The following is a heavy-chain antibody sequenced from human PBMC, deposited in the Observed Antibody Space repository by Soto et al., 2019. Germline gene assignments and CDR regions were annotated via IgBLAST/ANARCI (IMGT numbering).Heavy chain of an antibody. CDR2: IWSDGNNR. CDR3: VRGDNWNDEASDY. D-gene: IGHD1-1*01. CDR1: GFMFSNHG. J-gene: IGHJ4*02. V-gene: IGHV3-33*01. Sequence: QVQLVESGGGVVQPGRSLRLSCAASGFMFSNHGMHWVRQAPGXXXEWVAVIWSDGNNRYYADSVKGRFTISRDNSKNTVXLQMXSXRAEDTAVYYCVRGDNWNDEASDYWGQGTLVTVSS.